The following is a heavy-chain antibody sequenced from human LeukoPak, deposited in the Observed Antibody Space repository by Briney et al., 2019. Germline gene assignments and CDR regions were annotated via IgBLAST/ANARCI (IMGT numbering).Heavy chain of an antibody. J-gene: IGHJ5*02. CDR1: GGAIASGGYS. CDR3: ARSRQASGLLSS. CDR2: IYDRGPA. V-gene: IGHV4-30-2*06. D-gene: IGHD3-10*01. Sequence: SQTLSLTCTVSGGAIASGGYSWNWIRQSPGKGLEWIGCIYDRGPAYYNPSLKSRFTISVDRPKNQFFLNVTSLTAADTAVYYCARSRQASGLLSSWGQGTPVVVSS.